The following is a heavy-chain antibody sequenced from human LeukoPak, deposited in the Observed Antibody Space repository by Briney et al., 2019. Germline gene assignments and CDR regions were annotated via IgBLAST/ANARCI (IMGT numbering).Heavy chain of an antibody. V-gene: IGHV3-33*01. CDR3: ARNHPEAETVIVRRHAYYFDN. J-gene: IGHJ4*02. CDR1: GFTFSSYG. Sequence: GRSRRLSCAASGFTFSSYGMHWVRQAPGKGLEWVAVIWYDGSNKYYADSVKGRFTISRDNSKNTLYLQMNSLRAEDTAVYYCARNHPEAETVIVRRHAYYFDNWGQGTLVTVSS. CDR2: IWYDGSNK. D-gene: IGHD3-22*01.